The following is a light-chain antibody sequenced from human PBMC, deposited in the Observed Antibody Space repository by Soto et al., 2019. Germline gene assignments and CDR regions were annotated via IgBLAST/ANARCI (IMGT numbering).Light chain of an antibody. CDR3: TSWTTSTTMI. Sequence: QSVLTQPASVSGSPGQSITISCTGTSSDIGAYNFVSWYQQLPGKAPKLMLYDVNLRPSGVSNRFSGSKSGNTASLTISGLQAEDEADYYCTSWTTSTTMIFGGGTKLTVL. J-gene: IGLJ2*01. CDR2: DVN. V-gene: IGLV2-14*03. CDR1: SSDIGAYNF.